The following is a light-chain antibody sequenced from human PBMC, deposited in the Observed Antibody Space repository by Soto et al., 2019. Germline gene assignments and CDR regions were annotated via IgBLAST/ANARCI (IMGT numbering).Light chain of an antibody. Sequence: QSALTQPASVSGSPGQSITISCVGTSGDIGDYNYVSWYQQHPGKVPKVIIYDVSNRPSGVSYRFSGTKSGNTASLTVSGLQDEDEDDYYCCSYTRSGTLIFGTGTKLTVL. J-gene: IGLJ1*01. CDR3: CSYTRSGTLI. V-gene: IGLV2-14*01. CDR1: SGDIGDYNY. CDR2: DVS.